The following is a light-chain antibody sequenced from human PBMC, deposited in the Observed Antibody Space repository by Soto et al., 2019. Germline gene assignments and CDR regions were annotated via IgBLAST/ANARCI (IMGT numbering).Light chain of an antibody. V-gene: IGKV3-20*01. CDR3: QQYGSSPWT. Sequence: EIVLTQSPGALSLSPGERATLSCRASQSVSSSYLAWYQQKPGQAPRLLIYGASSRAAGIPGRFNGSGSGTDFTLTISRLEPEDFAVYYCQQYGSSPWTFGQGTKVDIK. J-gene: IGKJ1*01. CDR1: QSVSSSY. CDR2: GAS.